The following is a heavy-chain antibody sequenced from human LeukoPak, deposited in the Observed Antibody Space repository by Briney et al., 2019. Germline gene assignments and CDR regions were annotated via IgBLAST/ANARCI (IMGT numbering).Heavy chain of an antibody. CDR2: IWYDGSNK. D-gene: IGHD2-2*02. CDR3: AREGYCSSTSCYKDWFDP. Sequence: PGRSLRLSCAASGFTFSSYGVHWVRQAPGKGLEWVAVIWYDGSNKYYADSVKGRFTVSRDNSKNTLYLQMNSLRAEDTAVYYCAREGYCSSTSCYKDWFDPWGQGTLVTVSS. J-gene: IGHJ5*02. CDR1: GFTFSSYG. V-gene: IGHV3-33*01.